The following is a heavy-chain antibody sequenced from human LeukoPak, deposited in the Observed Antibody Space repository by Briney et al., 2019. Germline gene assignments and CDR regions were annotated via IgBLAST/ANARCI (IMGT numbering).Heavy chain of an antibody. J-gene: IGHJ4*02. V-gene: IGHV3-23*01. CDR1: GFTFSDYA. CDR2: ITGSAGRT. Sequence: GGSLRLSCAASGFTFSDYAMSWVRQVSGKGLECVSIITGSAGRTFYADTVEGRLTISRDNSKNTLFLHMTGLTADDSAVYYCRAQRSGLPHLDYWGQQGTQVTVSS. D-gene: IGHD6-19*01. CDR3: RAQRSGLPHLDY.